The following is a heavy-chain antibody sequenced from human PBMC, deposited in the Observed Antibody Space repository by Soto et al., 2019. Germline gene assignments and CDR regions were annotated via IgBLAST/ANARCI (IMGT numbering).Heavy chain of an antibody. CDR1: GFTFSRNT. CDR2: ITSSGSYV. Sequence: GGSLRLSCVTSGFTFSRNTMNWVRQAPGKGLEWVASITSSGSYVYYADSVKGRFSASRDNAKNSLSLQMDSLRPDDTAIYFCVKDEGIDDMDVWGQGTTVTVSS. CDR3: VKDEGIDDMDV. D-gene: IGHD1-1*01. J-gene: IGHJ6*02. V-gene: IGHV3-21*01.